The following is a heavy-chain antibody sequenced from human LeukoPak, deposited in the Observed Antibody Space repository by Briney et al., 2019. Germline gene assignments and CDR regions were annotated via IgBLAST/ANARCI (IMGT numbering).Heavy chain of an antibody. CDR1: GYSFTSYW. V-gene: IGHV5-51*01. D-gene: IGHD5-18*01. Sequence: GESLQISCKGSGYSFTSYWIGWVRQMPGKGLEWMGIIYPGDSDTRYSPSFQGQVTISADKSISTAYLQWSSLKASDTAMYYCARHVPPKNTAMVSGFDPWGQGTLVTVSS. CDR3: ARHVPPKNTAMVSGFDP. CDR2: IYPGDSDT. J-gene: IGHJ5*02.